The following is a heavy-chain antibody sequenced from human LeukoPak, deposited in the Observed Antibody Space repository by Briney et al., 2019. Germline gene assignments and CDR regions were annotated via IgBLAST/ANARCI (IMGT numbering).Heavy chain of an antibody. Sequence: PGGSLRLSCAASGFTVSSNYMSWVRQAPGKGLEWVSSIGSSSTYIYYAESVKGRFTTSRDNAKNSLYLQMNSLRAEDTAVYYCARGASGSYNGFDYWGQGTLVTVSS. J-gene: IGHJ4*02. V-gene: IGHV3-21*01. CDR1: GFTVSSNY. CDR3: ARGASGSYNGFDY. CDR2: IGSSSTYI. D-gene: IGHD3-10*01.